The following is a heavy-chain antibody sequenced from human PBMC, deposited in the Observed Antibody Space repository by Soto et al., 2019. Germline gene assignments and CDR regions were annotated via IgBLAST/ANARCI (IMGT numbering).Heavy chain of an antibody. CDR1: GFTFSSYD. CDR2: IWYDGSNK. V-gene: IGHV3-33*01. CDR3: ARGGGYSGYDLDY. D-gene: IGHD5-12*01. Sequence: QVQLVESGGGVVQPGRSLRLSCAASGFTFSSYDMHWVRQAPGKGLEWVAVIWYDGSNKYYADSVKGRFTISRDNSKNTLYQQMNSLRAGDTAVYYCARGGGYSGYDLDYWGQGTLVTVSS. J-gene: IGHJ4*02.